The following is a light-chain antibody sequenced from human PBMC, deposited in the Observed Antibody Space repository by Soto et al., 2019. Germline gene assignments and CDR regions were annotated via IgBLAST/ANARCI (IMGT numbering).Light chain of an antibody. V-gene: IGKV2-28*01. CDR2: LGS. J-gene: IGKJ4*01. CDR3: MQALQTPPT. CDR1: QILLHSNGYNY. Sequence: DIVMTQSPLSLPVTHGEPASISCRSSQILLHSNGYNYLDWYLQKPGQSPQLLIYLGSNRASGVPDRFSGSGSGTDFTLKISRVEAEDVGVYYCMQALQTPPTFGGGTKVDIK.